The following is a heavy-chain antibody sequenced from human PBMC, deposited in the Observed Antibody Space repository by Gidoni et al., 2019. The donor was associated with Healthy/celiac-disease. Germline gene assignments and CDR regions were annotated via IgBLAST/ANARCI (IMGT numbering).Heavy chain of an antibody. CDR3: ARGGSGGSYYFDY. D-gene: IGHD2-15*01. Sequence: QVQLVESGGGVVQPGRSLRLSCAASRFTFSSYAMHWVRQAPGKGLEWVAVISYDGSNKYYADSVKGRFTISRDNSKNTLYLQMNSLRAEDTAVYYCARGGSGGSYYFDYWGQGTLVTVSS. CDR1: RFTFSSYA. V-gene: IGHV3-30-3*01. J-gene: IGHJ4*02. CDR2: ISYDGSNK.